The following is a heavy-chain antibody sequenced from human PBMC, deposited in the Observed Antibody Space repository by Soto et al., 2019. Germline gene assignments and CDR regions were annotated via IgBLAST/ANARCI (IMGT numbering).Heavy chain of an antibody. D-gene: IGHD5-12*01. Sequence: EVQLLESGGGLVQPGGSLRLSCAASGFTFSSYAMSWVRQAPGKGLEWVSAISGSGGSTYYADSVKGRVTISRDNSKNTLYLQMNSLRAEDTAVYYSANEYSGDGDIDYWGQGTLVTVSS. CDR1: GFTFSSYA. CDR3: ANEYSGDGDIDY. CDR2: ISGSGGST. J-gene: IGHJ4*02. V-gene: IGHV3-23*01.